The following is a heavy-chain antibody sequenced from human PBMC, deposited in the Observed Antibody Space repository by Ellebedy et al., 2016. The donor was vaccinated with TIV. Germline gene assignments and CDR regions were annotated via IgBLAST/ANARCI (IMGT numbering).Heavy chain of an antibody. Sequence: GESLKISCAASGFTFSRFGMHWVRQAPGKGLEWLAFVRFDGGNDYYADSVQGRFTISRDNSKSTLFLQMNSLRTDDTAVYYCAKDDLGDYDLHFYFDHWGQGALVTVSS. CDR3: AKDDLGDYDLHFYFDH. CDR1: GFTFSRFG. J-gene: IGHJ4*02. D-gene: IGHD4-17*01. V-gene: IGHV3-30*02. CDR2: VRFDGGND.